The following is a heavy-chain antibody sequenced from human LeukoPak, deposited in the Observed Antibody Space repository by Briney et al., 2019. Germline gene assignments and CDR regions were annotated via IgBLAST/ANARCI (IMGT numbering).Heavy chain of an antibody. CDR1: GFTFSTYW. D-gene: IGHD3-9*01. V-gene: IGHV3-74*01. CDR3: TRDLMDYDVSTGLHHYYMDV. Sequence: GGSLRLSCAASGFTFSTYWMHWVRQDPRKGLVWVSRINGDGRNINYADSVRGRFTISRDNAKNTLFLQMNTLRVEDTAVYYCTRDLMDYDVSTGLHHYYMDVWGQGTTVTVSS. J-gene: IGHJ6*02. CDR2: INGDGRNI.